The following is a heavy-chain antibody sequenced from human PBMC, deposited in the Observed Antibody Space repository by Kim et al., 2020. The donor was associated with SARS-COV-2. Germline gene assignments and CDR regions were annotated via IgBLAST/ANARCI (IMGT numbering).Heavy chain of an antibody. CDR2: INHSGST. Sequence: SETLSLTCAVYGGSFSGYYWSWIRQPPGKGLEWIGEINHSGSTNYNPSLKSRVTISVDTSKNQFSLKLSSVTAADTAVYYCARGEEQLWSIGGFFDYWGQGTLVTVSS. V-gene: IGHV4-34*01. CDR1: GGSFSGYY. D-gene: IGHD5-18*01. CDR3: ARGEEQLWSIGGFFDY. J-gene: IGHJ4*02.